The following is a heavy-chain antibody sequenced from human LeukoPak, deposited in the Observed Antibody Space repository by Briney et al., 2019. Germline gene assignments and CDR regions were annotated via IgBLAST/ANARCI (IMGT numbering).Heavy chain of an antibody. Sequence: GASVKVSCKASGYTFTSYAMNWVRQAPGQGLEWMGWINTNTGNPTYAQGFTGRFVFSLDTSVSTAYLQISSLKAEDAAVYYCARFDRNYYDSSGYRGDAFDIWGQGTMVTVSS. CDR1: GYTFTSYA. D-gene: IGHD3-22*01. J-gene: IGHJ3*02. CDR2: INTNTGNP. CDR3: ARFDRNYYDSSGYRGDAFDI. V-gene: IGHV7-4-1*02.